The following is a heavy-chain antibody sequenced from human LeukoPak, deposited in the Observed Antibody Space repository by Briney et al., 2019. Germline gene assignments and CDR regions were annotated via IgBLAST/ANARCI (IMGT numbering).Heavy chain of an antibody. CDR2: IYPSGST. J-gene: IGHJ4*02. D-gene: IGHD1-26*01. V-gene: IGHV4-4*07. Sequence: SETLSLTCTVSGGSISRYYWSWIRQPAGKGLEWIGLIYPSGSTNYNLSLKSRVTMSVDTSKNRFSLKVNSVTAADTAVYYCARGGASSLPFDYWGQGTLVTVSS. CDR3: ARGGASSLPFDY. CDR1: GGSISRYY.